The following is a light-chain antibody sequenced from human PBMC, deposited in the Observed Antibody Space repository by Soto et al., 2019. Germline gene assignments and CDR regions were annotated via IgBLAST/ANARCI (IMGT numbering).Light chain of an antibody. CDR3: QQRSNWPST. CDR2: DAS. J-gene: IGKJ4*01. Sequence: EIVLTQSPATLSLSPGERAALSCRASQSVSSYLAWYQQKPGQAPRLLIYDASKRAPGITARFTGSGSWTDFTLTISSLEPEDFAVYFCQQRSNWPSTFGGGTKVEI. CDR1: QSVSSY. V-gene: IGKV3-11*01.